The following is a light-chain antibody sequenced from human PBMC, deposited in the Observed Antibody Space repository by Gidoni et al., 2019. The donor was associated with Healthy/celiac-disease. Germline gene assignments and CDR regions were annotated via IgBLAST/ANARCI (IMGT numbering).Light chain of an antibody. J-gene: IGKJ4*02. V-gene: IGKV1-39*01. CDR2: AAS. Sequence: DIQTTQYPSSLYASVGDRVTITCRASRSISSSLNWYQQKPGKAPKLLIYAASSLQSGVPSRFSGSGSGTDFTLTISSLQPEDFATYYCQQSYSTFHTFGGGTKVEIK. CDR3: QQSYSTFHT. CDR1: RSISSS.